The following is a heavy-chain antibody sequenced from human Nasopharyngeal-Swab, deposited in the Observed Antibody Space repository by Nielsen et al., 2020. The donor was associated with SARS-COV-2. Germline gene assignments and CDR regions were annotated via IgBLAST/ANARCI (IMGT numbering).Heavy chain of an antibody. D-gene: IGHD2-2*01. CDR3: ARGRQYQLLFIFVEDAFDI. J-gene: IGHJ3*02. CDR2: IYYSGST. CDR1: GGSISSGGYY. Sequence: SETLSLTCTVSGGSISSGGYYWSWIRQPPGKGLAWIGYIYYSGSTNYNPSLKSRVTISVDTSKNQFSLKLSSVTAADTAVYYCARGRQYQLLFIFVEDAFDIWGQGTMVTVSS. V-gene: IGHV4-61*08.